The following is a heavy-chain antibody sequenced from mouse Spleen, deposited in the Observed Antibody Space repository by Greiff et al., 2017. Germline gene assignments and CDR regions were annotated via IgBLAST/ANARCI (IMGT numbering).Heavy chain of an antibody. D-gene: IGHD1-1*01. Sequence: EVQLQQSGPSLVKPSQTLSLTCSVTGDSITSGYWNWVRKFPGNKLEYMGYISYSGSTYYNPSLKSRISITRDTSKNQYYLQLNSVTTEDTATYYCARYITTAQEDYAMDYWGQGTSVTVSS. CDR3: ARYITTAQEDYAMDY. CDR2: ISYSGST. J-gene: IGHJ4*01. CDR1: GDSITSGY. V-gene: IGHV3-8*02.